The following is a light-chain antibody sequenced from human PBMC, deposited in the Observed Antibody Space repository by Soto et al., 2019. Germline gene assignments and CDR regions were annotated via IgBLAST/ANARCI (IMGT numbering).Light chain of an antibody. CDR1: SSDVGGYNY. J-gene: IGLJ1*01. CDR2: EVS. CDR3: SSYTSSRIDYV. Sequence: QSALTQPASVSGSPGQSITISCTGTSSDVGGYNYVSWYQQHPGKAPKLMIYEVSNRPSGVSSRFSGSKSGNTASLTISGLQAEDEADYYCSSYTSSRIDYVFGTGTKLTVL. V-gene: IGLV2-14*01.